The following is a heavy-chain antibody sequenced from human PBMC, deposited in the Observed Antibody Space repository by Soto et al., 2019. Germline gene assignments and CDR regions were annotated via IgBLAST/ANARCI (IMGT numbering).Heavy chain of an antibody. Sequence: RGESLKISCKGSGYRFTSYWIGWVRQMPGKGLEWMGIFYPGDSDTRYSPSFQGQVTISADKSISTAYLQWSSLKASDTAIYYCALSSVAAAGFDYWGPGTLVTVSS. J-gene: IGHJ4*02. CDR1: GYRFTSYW. D-gene: IGHD6-13*01. CDR3: ALSSVAAAGFDY. CDR2: FYPGDSDT. V-gene: IGHV5-51*01.